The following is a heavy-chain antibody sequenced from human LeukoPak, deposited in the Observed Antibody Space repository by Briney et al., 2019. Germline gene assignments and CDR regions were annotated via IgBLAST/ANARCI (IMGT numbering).Heavy chain of an antibody. D-gene: IGHD3-22*01. CDR1: GGSISSYY. CDR3: AGAVTYYYDSSGYPTLDY. V-gene: IGHV4-59*08. CDR2: IYYSGST. J-gene: IGHJ4*02. Sequence: PSETLSLTCSVSGGSISSYYWSWIRQPPGKGLEWIGYIYYSGSTNYNPSLKSRVTISVDMSKNQFSLKLSSVTAADTAVYYCAGAVTYYYDSSGYPTLDYWGQGTLVTVSS.